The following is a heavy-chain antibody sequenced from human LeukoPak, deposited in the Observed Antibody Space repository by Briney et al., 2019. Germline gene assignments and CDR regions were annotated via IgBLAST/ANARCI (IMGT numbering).Heavy chain of an antibody. CDR2: ISSSSSYI. CDR3: ARATDGSYLSPNDAFDI. J-gene: IGHJ3*02. V-gene: IGHV3-21*01. CDR1: GFSVSNNY. Sequence: KTGGSLRLSCVVSGFSVSNNYIIWVRQAPGKGLEWVSSISSSSSYIYYADSVKGRFTISRDNAKNSLYLQMNSLRAEDTAVYYCARATDGSYLSPNDAFDIWGQGTMVTVSS. D-gene: IGHD1-26*01.